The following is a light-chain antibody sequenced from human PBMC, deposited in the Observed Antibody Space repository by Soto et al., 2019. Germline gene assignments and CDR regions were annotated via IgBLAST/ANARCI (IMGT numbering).Light chain of an antibody. J-gene: IGKJ1*01. CDR3: QQYGSSSWT. V-gene: IGKV3-20*01. CDR1: QSVNFY. CDR2: DAS. Sequence: EIVVTQSPGTLSLSPGERATLSCRASQSVNFYLAWYQQKPGQAPRLLISDASSRATDVPDRFSGSGSGTDFTLTISRLEPEDFAVYYCQQYGSSSWTFGQGTKVDIK.